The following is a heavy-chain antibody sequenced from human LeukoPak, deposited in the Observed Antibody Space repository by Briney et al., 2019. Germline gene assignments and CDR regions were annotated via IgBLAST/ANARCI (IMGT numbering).Heavy chain of an antibody. J-gene: IGHJ3*02. CDR2: ISSSSSTI. V-gene: IGHV3-48*01. Sequence: QSGGSLRLSCAASGFTFSSYSMNWVRQAPGKGLEWVSYISSSSSTIYYADSVKGRFTISRDNAKNSLYLQMNSLRAEDTAVYYCARDRKGHCSGGSCYRKVGHAFDIWGQGTMVTVSS. CDR1: GFTFSSYS. CDR3: ARDRKGHCSGGSCYRKVGHAFDI. D-gene: IGHD2-15*01.